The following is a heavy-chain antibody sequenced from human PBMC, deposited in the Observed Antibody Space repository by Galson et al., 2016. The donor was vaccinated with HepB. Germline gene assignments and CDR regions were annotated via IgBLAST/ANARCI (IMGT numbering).Heavy chain of an antibody. Sequence: LRLSCAASGFSVSSNYMSWVRQAPGKGLEWVSVIYSGGTTYYADSVKGRFTISRDNAKNTLYLQMNSLRAEDTAVYYCARGGSRPIDYWGQGTLVTVSS. D-gene: IGHD1-26*01. CDR3: ARGGSRPIDY. CDR1: GFSVSSNY. J-gene: IGHJ4*02. CDR2: IYSGGTT. V-gene: IGHV3-53*01.